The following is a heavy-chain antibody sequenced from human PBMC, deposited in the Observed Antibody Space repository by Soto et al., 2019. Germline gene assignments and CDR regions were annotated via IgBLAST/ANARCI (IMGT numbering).Heavy chain of an antibody. Sequence: QVQLVESGGGVVQPGRSLRLSCAASGFSFSNYAMQWVRQAPGKGLEWVAVISYDGSNKYYADSVKGRFTISRDNSKNTMYLQMDSLRAEDTAVYYGARSTIVAPPSNWGQGTLVTVSS. CDR1: GFSFSNYA. J-gene: IGHJ4*02. D-gene: IGHD6-6*01. CDR3: ARSTIVAPPSN. V-gene: IGHV3-30*14. CDR2: ISYDGSNK.